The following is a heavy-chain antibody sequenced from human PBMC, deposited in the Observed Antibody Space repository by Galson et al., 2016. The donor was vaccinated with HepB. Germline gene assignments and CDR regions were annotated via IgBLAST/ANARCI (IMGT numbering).Heavy chain of an antibody. CDR1: GFIFSDYG. J-gene: IGHJ4*01. V-gene: IGHV3-33*01. CDR2: IWNDGSNK. Sequence: SLRLSCAASGFIFSDYGMHWVRQAPGKGLVWVAVIWNDGSNKYYADSVKGRFTISRGNSKNTLDLQVNILKVEDTAVYYCVRDKEGGYGFDYWGQGILVTVSS. D-gene: IGHD5-12*01. CDR3: VRDKEGGYGFDY.